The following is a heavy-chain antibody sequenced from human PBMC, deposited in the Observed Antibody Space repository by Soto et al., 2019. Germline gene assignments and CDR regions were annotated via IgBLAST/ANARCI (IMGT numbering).Heavy chain of an antibody. CDR2: INSDGTTT. CDR3: ARLCGSMVRGVIRHDYGMDV. J-gene: IGHJ6*02. V-gene: IGHV3-74*01. Sequence: EVQLVESGGGLVQPGGSLRLSCAASGFSFSTYWMHWVRQAPGKGLEWVSFINSDGTTTTYADSVKGRFTMSRDKAKITPYLQLNRLRDEDTPLYYCARLCGSMVRGVIRHDYGMDVWGQGTTVTVSS. D-gene: IGHD3-10*01. CDR1: GFSFSTYW.